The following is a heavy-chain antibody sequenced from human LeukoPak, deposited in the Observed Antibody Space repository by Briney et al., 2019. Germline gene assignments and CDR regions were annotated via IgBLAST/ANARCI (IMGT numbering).Heavy chain of an antibody. J-gene: IGHJ4*02. CDR1: GFTFSSYG. D-gene: IGHD5-12*01. Sequence: PGGFLRLSCAASGFTFSSYGMHWVRQAPGKGLEWVAVISYDGSNKYYADSVKGRFTISRDNSKNTLYLQMNSLRAEDTAVYYCARIAEVDIVATPPERYFDYWGQGTLVTVSS. CDR3: ARIAEVDIVATPPERYFDY. CDR2: ISYDGSNK. V-gene: IGHV3-30*03.